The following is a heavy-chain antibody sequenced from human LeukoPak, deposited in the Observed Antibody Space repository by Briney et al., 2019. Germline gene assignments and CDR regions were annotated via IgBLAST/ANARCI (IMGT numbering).Heavy chain of an antibody. CDR1: GGTFSSYA. CDR3: ARNRGRSGELSPPTDY. J-gene: IGHJ4*02. Sequence: ASVKVSCKASGGTFSSYAISWVRQAPGQGLEWMGGIIPIFGTANYAQKFQGRVTMTRNTSISTAYMELSSLRSEDTAVYYCARNRGRSGELSPPTDYWGQGTLVTVSS. D-gene: IGHD3-10*01. V-gene: IGHV1-69*05. CDR2: IIPIFGTA.